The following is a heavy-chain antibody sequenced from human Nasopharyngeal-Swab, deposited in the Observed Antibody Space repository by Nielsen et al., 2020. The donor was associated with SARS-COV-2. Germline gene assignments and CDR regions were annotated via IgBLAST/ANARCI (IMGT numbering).Heavy chain of an antibody. V-gene: IGHV5-51*01. D-gene: IGHD2-2*01. J-gene: IGHJ6*03. CDR2: IYPGDSDT. CDR1: GYSFTSHW. CDR3: ARQSHCSSTSCYEDYYYYMDV. Sequence: GESLKISCKASGYSFTSHWIAWVRQMPGKGLEWMGIIYPGDSDTRYSPSFQGQVTISADKSISTAYLQWSSLKASDTAMYYCARQSHCSSTSCYEDYYYYMDVWGKGTTVTVSS.